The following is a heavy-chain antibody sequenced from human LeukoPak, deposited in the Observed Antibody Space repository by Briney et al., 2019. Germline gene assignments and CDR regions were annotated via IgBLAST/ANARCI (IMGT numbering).Heavy chain of an antibody. Sequence: PGRSLRLSCAASGFTFSSYVMHWVRQAPGKGLEWVAVISYDGSNKYYADSVKGRFTISRDNSKNTLYLQMNSLRAEDTAVYYCAKDTAMAYWGQGTLVTVSS. J-gene: IGHJ4*02. CDR1: GFTFSSYV. CDR2: ISYDGSNK. D-gene: IGHD5-18*01. CDR3: AKDTAMAY. V-gene: IGHV3-30*18.